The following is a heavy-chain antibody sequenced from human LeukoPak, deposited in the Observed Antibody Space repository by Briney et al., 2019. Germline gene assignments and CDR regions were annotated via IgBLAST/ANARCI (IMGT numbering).Heavy chain of an antibody. CDR3: ARLFDCSSTSCYPPPHLSDYMDV. Sequence: PSETLSLTCTVSGGSISSSSYYWGWIRQPPGKGLEWIGSIYYSGSTYYNPSLKSRVTISVDTSKNQFSLKLSSVTAADTAVYYCARLFDCSSTSCYPPPHLSDYMDVWGKGTTVTVSS. CDR1: GGSISSSSYY. CDR2: IYYSGST. V-gene: IGHV4-39*01. D-gene: IGHD2-2*01. J-gene: IGHJ6*03.